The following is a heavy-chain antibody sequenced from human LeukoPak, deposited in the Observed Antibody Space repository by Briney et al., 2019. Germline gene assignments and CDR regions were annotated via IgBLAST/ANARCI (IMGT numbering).Heavy chain of an antibody. CDR2: IIPIFGTA. Sequence: GASVKVSCKASGGTVSSYAISWVRQAPGQGLEWMGGIIPIFGTANYAQKFQGRVTITADESTSTAYMELSSLRSEDTAVYYCARVVGATHFDYWGQGTLVTVSS. J-gene: IGHJ4*02. V-gene: IGHV1-69*13. CDR3: ARVVGATHFDY. CDR1: GGTVSSYA. D-gene: IGHD1-26*01.